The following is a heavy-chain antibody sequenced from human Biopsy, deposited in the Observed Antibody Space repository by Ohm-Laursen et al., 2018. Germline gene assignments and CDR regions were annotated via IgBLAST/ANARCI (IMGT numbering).Heavy chain of an antibody. CDR3: ARYDDTTGHYMILNH. J-gene: IGHJ5*02. Sequence: SLRLSCAASGFAFSYYGLHWVRQAPGKGLQWVAVMWSDGINKNYADSVKGRFTVSRDNSNNVLYLQMSSLRDEDSTVYYCARYDDTTGHYMILNHWGQGTLVTVSS. CDR1: GFAFSYYG. V-gene: IGHV3-33*01. CDR2: MWSDGINK. D-gene: IGHD3-9*01.